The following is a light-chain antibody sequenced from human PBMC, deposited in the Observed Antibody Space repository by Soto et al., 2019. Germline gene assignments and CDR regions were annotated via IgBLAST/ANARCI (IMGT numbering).Light chain of an antibody. J-gene: IGLJ1*01. CDR2: DNN. CDR1: SSNIGNNY. CDR3: GTWDSSLSDYV. Sequence: QSVLTQPPSVSAAPGQKVTISCSGGSSNIGNNYVSWYQQLPGTAPKLLIYDNNKRPSGIPDRFSGSKSGTSATLGITGLQTGDEADYYCGTWDSSLSDYVFGTGTKVTVL. V-gene: IGLV1-51*01.